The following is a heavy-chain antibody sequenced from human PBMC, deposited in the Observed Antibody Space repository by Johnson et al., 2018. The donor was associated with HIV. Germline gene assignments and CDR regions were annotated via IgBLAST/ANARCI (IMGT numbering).Heavy chain of an antibody. CDR3: ARESELLSSSDAFDI. J-gene: IGHJ3*02. CDR1: GFTFSTNW. D-gene: IGHD6-6*01. Sequence: VQLVESGGDLVQPGGSLRLSCVGSGFTFSTNWMHWVRQAPGKGLVWVSRINSDGSSTSYADSVKGRFTISRDNAKNTLYLQMNSLRAEDTSLYYCARESELLSSSDAFDIWGQGTMVTVSS. V-gene: IGHV3-74*01. CDR2: INSDGSST.